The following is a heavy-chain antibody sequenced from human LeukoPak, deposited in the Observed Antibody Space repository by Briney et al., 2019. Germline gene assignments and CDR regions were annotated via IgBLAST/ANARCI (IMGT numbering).Heavy chain of an antibody. J-gene: IGHJ4*02. CDR2: ISSSSNTI. CDR1: GFTFSTYS. Sequence: TGGSLRLSCAASGFTFSTYSMNWVRQAPGKGLEWVSYISSSSNTIYYADSVKGRFTISRDNAKNSLYLQMSSLGAEDTAVYYCVPSYCSTTSCYHYFEHWGQGTLVTVSS. D-gene: IGHD2-2*01. CDR3: VPSYCSTTSCYHYFEH. V-gene: IGHV3-48*01.